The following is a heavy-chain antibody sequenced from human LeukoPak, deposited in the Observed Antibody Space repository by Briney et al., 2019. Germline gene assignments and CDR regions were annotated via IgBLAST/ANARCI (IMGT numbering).Heavy chain of an antibody. J-gene: IGHJ5*02. V-gene: IGHV1-2*02. CDR1: GYTFTGYY. Sequence: ASVKVSCKASGYTFTGYYMHWVRQAPGQGLEWMGWINPNSGGTNYAQKFQGRATMTRDTSISTAYMELSRLRSDDTAVYYCAGSIAVAGPKGWFDPWGQGTLVTVSS. CDR2: INPNSGGT. CDR3: AGSIAVAGPKGWFDP. D-gene: IGHD6-19*01.